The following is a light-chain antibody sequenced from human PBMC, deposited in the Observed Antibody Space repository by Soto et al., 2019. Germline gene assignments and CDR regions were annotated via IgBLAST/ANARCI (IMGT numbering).Light chain of an antibody. CDR1: SSNIGNNF. Sequence: QSVLTQPPSVSAAPGQKVTISCSGSSSNIGNNFVTWYQQLPVTAPKLLIYDNNKRPSGIPDRFSGSQSGTSATLGITGLQTGDEAVYYCGSWDSSLTYVFGTGTKLTVL. CDR2: DNN. J-gene: IGLJ1*01. CDR3: GSWDSSLTYV. V-gene: IGLV1-51*01.